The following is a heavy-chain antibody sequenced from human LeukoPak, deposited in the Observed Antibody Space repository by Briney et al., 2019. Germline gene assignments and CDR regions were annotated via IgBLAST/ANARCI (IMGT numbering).Heavy chain of an antibody. D-gene: IGHD3-22*01. CDR3: ARDLEDSSPFGAFDM. J-gene: IGHJ3*02. CDR1: GFTFSNYG. CDR2: IWFDGIRK. V-gene: IGHV3-33*01. Sequence: PGGSLRLSCAASGFTFSNYGMHWVRQVPGKGLEWVAAIWFDGIRKYYADSVKGRLTIYRDNSKNTLYLQMNSLRAEDTAVYYCARDLEDSSPFGAFDMWGQGTMVTVSS.